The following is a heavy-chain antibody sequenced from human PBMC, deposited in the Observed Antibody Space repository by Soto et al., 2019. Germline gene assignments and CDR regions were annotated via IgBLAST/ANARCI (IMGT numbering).Heavy chain of an antibody. D-gene: IGHD3-16*01. J-gene: IGHJ3*02. CDR2: IYYSGST. CDR3: ASVSQSNAFAI. CDR1: GGSISSGDYY. Sequence: SETLSLTCTVSGGSISSGDYYWSWIRQPPGKGLEWIGYIYYSGSTYYNPSLKSRVTISVDTSKNQFSLKLSSVTAADTAVYYCASVSQSNAFAIWGQGTMVIVSS. V-gene: IGHV4-30-4*01.